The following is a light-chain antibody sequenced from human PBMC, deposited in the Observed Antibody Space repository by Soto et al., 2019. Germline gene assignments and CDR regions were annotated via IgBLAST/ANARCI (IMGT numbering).Light chain of an antibody. V-gene: IGKV1-5*01. CDR3: QQYNSYSRT. J-gene: IGKJ1*01. Sequence: DVQLTQAPSTLSASVGDRVTITCRASHSIGNWLAWYQQKPGKAPNLLIYDASSWESGVPSRFSGSGSGTEFSLTISSLQPDDFATYYCQQYNSYSRTFGQGTKVDIK. CDR2: DAS. CDR1: HSIGNW.